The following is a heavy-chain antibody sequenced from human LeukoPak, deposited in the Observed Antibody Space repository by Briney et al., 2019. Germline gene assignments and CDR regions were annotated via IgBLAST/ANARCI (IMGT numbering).Heavy chain of an antibody. Sequence: SETLSLTCTVSGGSISSYYWSWVRQPPGKGLEWIGYIYYSGSTNYNPSLKSRVTISVDTSKNQFSLKLSSVTAADTAVYYCAGEYSSSSEGYYFDHWGQGTLVTVSS. CDR1: GGSISSYY. V-gene: IGHV4-59*01. CDR2: IYYSGST. CDR3: AGEYSSSSEGYYFDH. D-gene: IGHD6-6*01. J-gene: IGHJ4*02.